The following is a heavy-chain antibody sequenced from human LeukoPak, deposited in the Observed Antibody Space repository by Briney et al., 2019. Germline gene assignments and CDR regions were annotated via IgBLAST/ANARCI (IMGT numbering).Heavy chain of an antibody. Sequence: PGGSLRLSCTASGFNFGDFTMSWFRQAPGKGLEWVSFLKDKAHGGTLEYAASVRGRFTISRDDSKSIAYLQMNSLQTEDTAVYHCTKGGHADNWGQGTLVTVSS. J-gene: IGHJ4*02. CDR2: LKDKAHGGTL. V-gene: IGHV3-49*03. CDR1: GFNFGDFT. CDR3: TKGGHADN.